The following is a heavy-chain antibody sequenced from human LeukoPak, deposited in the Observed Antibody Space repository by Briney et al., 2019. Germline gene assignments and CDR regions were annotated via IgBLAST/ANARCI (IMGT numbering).Heavy chain of an antibody. D-gene: IGHD6-13*01. CDR3: ARGRRQQLGPFDY. Sequence: PGGSLRLSCAASGFTFSSYEMNWVRQAPGKGLEWVSYISSSGSTIYYADSVKGRFTISRDNSKNTLYLQMNSLRAEDTAIYYCARGRRQQLGPFDYWGQGTLVTVSS. J-gene: IGHJ4*02. CDR2: ISSSGSTI. CDR1: GFTFSSYE. V-gene: IGHV3-48*03.